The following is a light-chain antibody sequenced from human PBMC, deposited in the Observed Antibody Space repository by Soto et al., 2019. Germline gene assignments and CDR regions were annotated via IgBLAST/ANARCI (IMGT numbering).Light chain of an antibody. J-gene: IGKJ1*01. CDR3: QQYGSSPPWT. CDR1: QCVSSSY. CDR2: GAS. V-gene: IGKV3-20*01. Sequence: EVVLTQSRGTLSLSPGERATLSCRASQCVSSSYLAWYQQKPGQAPRLLIYGASSRAPCIPDRFSGSGSGTDFTLTISRLEPEDFAVYYCQQYGSSPPWTFGQGTKVDIK.